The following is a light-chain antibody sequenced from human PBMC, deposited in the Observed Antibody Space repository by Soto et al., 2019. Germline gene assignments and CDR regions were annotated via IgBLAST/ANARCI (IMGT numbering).Light chain of an antibody. CDR2: TAS. CDR3: QQINAYPIT. CDR1: QGIRSS. J-gene: IGKJ5*01. Sequence: IQLTQSPSSLSASVGDSGTITCRASQGIRSSLAWYQQKPGIAPKLLIYTASTLQSRVPSRFSGIGSGKHFTLTISSLQPEDFATYYCQQINAYPITFRQGKRLEI. V-gene: IGKV1-9*01.